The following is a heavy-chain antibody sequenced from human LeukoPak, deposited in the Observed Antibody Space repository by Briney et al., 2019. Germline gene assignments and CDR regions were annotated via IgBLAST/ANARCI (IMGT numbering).Heavy chain of an antibody. D-gene: IGHD2-2*01. CDR1: GYTFTGYY. Sequence: SVKVSCKASGYTFTGYYIHWVRQAPGQGLEWMGWISAYNGNTNYAQKLQGRVTMTTDTSTSTAYMELRSLRSDDTAVYYCARGFFGYCSSTSCYSSGAFDIWGQGTMVTVSS. V-gene: IGHV1-18*04. CDR3: ARGFFGYCSSTSCYSSGAFDI. J-gene: IGHJ3*02. CDR2: ISAYNGNT.